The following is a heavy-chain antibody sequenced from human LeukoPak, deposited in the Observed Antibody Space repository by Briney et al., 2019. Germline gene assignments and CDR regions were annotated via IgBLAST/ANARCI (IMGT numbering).Heavy chain of an antibody. V-gene: IGHV3-23*01. D-gene: IGHD4-23*01. J-gene: IGHJ4*02. CDR1: GFTFSSYA. CDR2: ISGSGGST. CDR3: AKAGKVVTPADFDY. Sequence: GGSLRLSCAASGFTFSSYAMSWVCQAPGKGLEWVSAISGSGGSTYYADSVKGRFTISRDNSKNTLYLQMNGLRAEDTAVYYCAKAGKVVTPADFDYWGQGTLVTVSS.